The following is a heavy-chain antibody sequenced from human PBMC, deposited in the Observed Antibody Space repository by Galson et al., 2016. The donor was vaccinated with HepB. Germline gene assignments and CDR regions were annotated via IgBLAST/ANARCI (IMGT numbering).Heavy chain of an antibody. J-gene: IGHJ5*02. Sequence: SVKVSCKASGYTFTSDGISWVRRAPGQGLEWMGWISAYNGNTNYAQKLQGRVTMTTDTSTSTAYMELRSLRSDDTAVYYCAKNKCSDISCPRGWWFDPWGQGTLVTVSS. CDR1: GYTFTSDG. V-gene: IGHV1-18*01. CDR3: AKNKCSDISCPRGWWFDP. CDR2: ISAYNGNT. D-gene: IGHD2-15*01.